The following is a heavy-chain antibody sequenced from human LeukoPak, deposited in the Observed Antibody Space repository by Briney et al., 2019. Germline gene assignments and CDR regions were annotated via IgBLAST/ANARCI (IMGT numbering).Heavy chain of an antibody. CDR1: GYTFTSYY. Sequence: ASVKVSCKASGYTFTSYYIHWVREAPGQGLEWMGWINPYTGDTKYAQNFQGRVTMTRDTSISTVYMEVSRLRSDDTAVYYCARTCGGDCYILDSWGQGTLVTVSS. CDR3: ARTCGGDCYILDS. V-gene: IGHV1-2*02. J-gene: IGHJ4*02. CDR2: INPYTGDT. D-gene: IGHD2-21*02.